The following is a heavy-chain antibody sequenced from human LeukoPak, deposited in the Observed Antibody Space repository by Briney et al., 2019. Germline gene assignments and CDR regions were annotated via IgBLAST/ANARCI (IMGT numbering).Heavy chain of an antibody. CDR1: GFSVGGYW. J-gene: IGHJ4*02. Sequence: GGSLRLSCAASGFSVGGYWMHWVRQGPGMGLVWVSRINSDGSSISYADSVKGRFSISRDNAKNTLYLQMNSLRAEDTALYYCAKDIGGRWLQLPGYWGQGTLVTVSS. CDR3: AKDIGGRWLQLPGY. CDR2: INSDGSSI. D-gene: IGHD5-24*01. V-gene: IGHV3-74*01.